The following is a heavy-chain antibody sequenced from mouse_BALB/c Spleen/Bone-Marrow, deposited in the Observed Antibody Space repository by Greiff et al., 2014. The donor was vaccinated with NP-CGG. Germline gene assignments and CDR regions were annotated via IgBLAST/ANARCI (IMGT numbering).Heavy chain of an antibody. D-gene: IGHD2-2*01. V-gene: IGHV14-3*02. CDR1: GFNIKDTY. CDR2: IDPANGNT. Sequence: EVKVVESGAELVKPGASVKLFCTASGFNIKDTYMHWVKQRPEQGLEWIGRIDPANGNTKYDPKFKGKATITADTSSNTAYLQLSRLTSEDTAVYYCASYVYGYYFDYWGQGTTLTVSS. CDR3: ASYVYGYYFDY. J-gene: IGHJ2*01.